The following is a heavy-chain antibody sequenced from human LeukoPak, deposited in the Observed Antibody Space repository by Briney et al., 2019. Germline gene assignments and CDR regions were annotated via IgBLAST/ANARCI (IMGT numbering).Heavy chain of an antibody. D-gene: IGHD3-16*02. CDR1: GYALTATY. CDR2: MNPNSGGT. V-gene: IGHV1-2*02. Sequence: ASLRVSSKASGYALTATYMHCVRHAPRQGREWMGWMNPNSGGTKYAQKFQGRVTMTRDTSISTAYMELSRLRSDDTAMYYCARDKLGLGELSLYDQWGQGTLVTVFS. CDR3: ARDKLGLGELSLYDQ. J-gene: IGHJ5*02.